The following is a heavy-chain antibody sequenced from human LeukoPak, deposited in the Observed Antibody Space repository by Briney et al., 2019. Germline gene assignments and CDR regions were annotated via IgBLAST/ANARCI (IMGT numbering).Heavy chain of an antibody. V-gene: IGHV3-23*01. CDR3: ARDPYSGSYGADYYYYMDV. D-gene: IGHD1-26*01. CDR2: ISGSGGST. Sequence: PGGSLRLSCAASGFTFSSYGMSWVRQAPGKGLEWVSAISGSGGSTYYADSVKGRLTISRDNAKSSLYLQMNSLRAEDTAVYYCARDPYSGSYGADYYYYMDVWGKGTTVTISS. J-gene: IGHJ6*03. CDR1: GFTFSSYG.